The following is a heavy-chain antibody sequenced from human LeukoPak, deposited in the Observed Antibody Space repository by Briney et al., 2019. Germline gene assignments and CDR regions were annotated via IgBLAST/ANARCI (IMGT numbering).Heavy chain of an antibody. J-gene: IGHJ4*02. CDR2: VTYSGST. CDR3: ARDRGFGDYGIDF. D-gene: IGHD4-17*01. V-gene: IGHV4-59*01. CDR1: GGSISSYY. Sequence: RPSETLSLTCTVSGGSISSYYWSWIRQTPRKGLEWIGYVTYSGSTKYTLSLKSRLTMSVDTSRNQFSLKLTSATAADTAVYYCARDRGFGDYGIDFWGQGTLVTVSS.